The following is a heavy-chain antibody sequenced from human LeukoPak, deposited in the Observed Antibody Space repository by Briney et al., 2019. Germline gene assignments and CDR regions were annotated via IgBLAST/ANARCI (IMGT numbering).Heavy chain of an antibody. J-gene: IGHJ6*03. CDR2: INPNSGGT. V-gene: IGHV1-2*06. CDR3: ARAMGAYYYYYMDV. D-gene: IGHD1-26*01. CDR1: GYTFIGYY. Sequence: ASVKVSCKASGYTFIGYYMHWVRQAPGQGLEWMGRINPNSGGTNYAQKFQGRVTMTRDTSISTAYMELSRLRSDDTAVYYCARAMGAYYYYYMDVWGKGTTVTVSS.